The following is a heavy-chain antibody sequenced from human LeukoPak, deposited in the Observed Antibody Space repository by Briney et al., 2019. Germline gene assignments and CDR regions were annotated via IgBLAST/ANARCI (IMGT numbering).Heavy chain of an antibody. CDR1: GGSISSGGYY. Sequence: SETLSLTCTVSGGSISSGGYYRSWIRQHPGKGLEWIGYIYYSGSTYYNPSLKSRVTISVDTSKNQFSLKLSSVTAADTAVYYCARATAGNYGDYLDWGQGTLVTVSS. D-gene: IGHD4-17*01. V-gene: IGHV4-31*03. CDR3: ARATAGNYGDYLD. J-gene: IGHJ4*02. CDR2: IYYSGST.